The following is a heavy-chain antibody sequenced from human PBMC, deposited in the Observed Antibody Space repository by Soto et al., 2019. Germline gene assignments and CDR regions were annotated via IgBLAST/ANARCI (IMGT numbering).Heavy chain of an antibody. V-gene: IGHV4-31*03. D-gene: IGHD2-15*01. CDR3: ARYSAPGYCSGGSCTTYYYGMDV. J-gene: IGHJ6*02. CDR2: IYYSGST. CDR1: GGSISSGGYY. Sequence: SETLSLTCTVSGGSISSGGYYWSWIRQDPGKGLEWIWYIYYSGSTYYNPTLKSRVTISVDKSKNQFSTKLSSVTAADTAVYYCARYSAPGYCSGGSCTTYYYGMDVWGQGTTVTVSS.